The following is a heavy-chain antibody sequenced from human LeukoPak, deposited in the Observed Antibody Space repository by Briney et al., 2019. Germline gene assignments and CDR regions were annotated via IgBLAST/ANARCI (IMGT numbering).Heavy chain of an antibody. D-gene: IGHD2-8*01. J-gene: IGHJ4*02. V-gene: IGHV3-53*01. Sequence: GGSLRLSCAASGFSDSSYYMDWVRQAPGKGLEWVSVIYSGGSTYYADSVKGRFTISRNNSKNTLFVQLNSLRAEDTAVYYCAREGSNGGYDYWGQGTLVTVAS. CDR3: AREGSNGGYDY. CDR2: IYSGGST. CDR1: GFSDSSYY.